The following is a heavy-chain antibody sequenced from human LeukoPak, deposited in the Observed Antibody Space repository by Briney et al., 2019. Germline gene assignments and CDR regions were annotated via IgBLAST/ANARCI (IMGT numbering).Heavy chain of an antibody. CDR3: ARGQELRYFDWLFDNWFDP. D-gene: IGHD3-9*01. CDR2: IYYSGST. V-gene: IGHV4-39*07. J-gene: IGHJ5*02. Sequence: PSETLSLTCTVSGGSISSSSYYWGWIRQPPGKGLEWIGSIYYSGSTYYNPSLKSRVTISVDTSKNQFSLKLSSVTAADTAVYYCARGQELRYFDWLFDNWFDPWGQGTLVTVSS. CDR1: GGSISSSSYY.